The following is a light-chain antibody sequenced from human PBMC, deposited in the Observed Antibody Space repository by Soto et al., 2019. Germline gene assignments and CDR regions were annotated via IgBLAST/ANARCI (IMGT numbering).Light chain of an antibody. CDR2: LNSDGSH. Sequence: LVLTQSPSASASLGASVKLTCTLSSGHNNYAIAWHQQQPEKGPRFLMNLNSDGSHNKGDGIPDRFSGSSSGAERYLTISSLQSEDEADYYCQTWGTDVVFGGGTKLTVL. CDR3: QTWGTDVV. CDR1: SGHNNYA. V-gene: IGLV4-69*01. J-gene: IGLJ2*01.